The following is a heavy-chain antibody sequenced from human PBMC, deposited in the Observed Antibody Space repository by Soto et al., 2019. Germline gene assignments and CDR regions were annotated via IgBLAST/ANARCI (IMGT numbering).Heavy chain of an antibody. CDR3: AKRRSVVVAAATNY. J-gene: IGHJ4*02. CDR2: ISGSADST. Sequence: EVLLLESGGGLVQPGGSLRLSCAASGFTFSSYAMSWVRQAPGKGLEWVSVISGSADSTYYADSVKGRFTISRDNSKNTLYLQMNSLRAEDTAVYYCAKRRSVVVAAATNYWGQGTLVTVSS. D-gene: IGHD2-15*01. CDR1: GFTFSSYA. V-gene: IGHV3-23*01.